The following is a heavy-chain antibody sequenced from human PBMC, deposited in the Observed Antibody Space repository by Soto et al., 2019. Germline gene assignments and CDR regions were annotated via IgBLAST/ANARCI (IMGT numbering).Heavy chain of an antibody. D-gene: IGHD6-13*01. CDR2: IWYDGSNK. CDR1: GFTFSSYG. V-gene: IGHV3-33*01. Sequence: QVQLVESGGGVVQPGRSLRLSCAASGFTFSSYGMHWVRQAPGKGLEWVAVIWYDGSNKYYADSVKGRFTISRDNSKNTLYLQMNSLRAEDTAVYYCASSWYPNDAFDIWGQGTMVTVSS. CDR3: ASSWYPNDAFDI. J-gene: IGHJ3*02.